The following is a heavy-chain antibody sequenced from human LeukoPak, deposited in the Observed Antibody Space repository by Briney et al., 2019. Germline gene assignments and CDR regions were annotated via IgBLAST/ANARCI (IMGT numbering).Heavy chain of an antibody. CDR2: INQDGSHK. J-gene: IGHJ4*02. D-gene: IGHD5-12*01. CDR3: ARFRYIGSDLEVFDS. CDR1: GFTFNNYW. Sequence: GGSLGLSCAASGFTFNNYWFSWVRQAPGKGLEWVANINQDGSHKYSVDSVKGRFTISRDNARNSLYLQMNGLRAEDTAVYYCARFRYIGSDLEVFDSWGQGTLVTVSS. V-gene: IGHV3-7*01.